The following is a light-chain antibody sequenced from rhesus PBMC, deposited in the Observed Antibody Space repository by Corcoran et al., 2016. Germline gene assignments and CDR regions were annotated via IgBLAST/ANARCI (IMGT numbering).Light chain of an antibody. V-gene: IGKV2-104*02. CDR1: QSLLDRDDGNTY. J-gene: IGKJ4*01. Sequence: DVVMTQTPLSLSVTPGEPASISCRSSQSLLDRDDGNTYLDWYLQKPGQFSHLLIYEVSNRASGVPDRFSGRGSGTDFTLKISRVEAEDVGVYYCMQALEFPLTFGGGTKVEIK. CDR2: EVS. CDR3: MQALEFPLT.